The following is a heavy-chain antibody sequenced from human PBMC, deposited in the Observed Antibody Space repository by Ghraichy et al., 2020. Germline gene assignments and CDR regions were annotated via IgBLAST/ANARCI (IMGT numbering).Heavy chain of an antibody. CDR2: MNPNSGNT. V-gene: IGHV1-8*01. CDR1: GYTFTSYD. D-gene: IGHD3-9*01. J-gene: IGHJ5*02. Sequence: ASVKVSCKASGYTFTSYDINWVRQATGQGLEWMGWMNPNSGNTGYAQKFQGRVTMTRNTSISTAYMELSSLRSEDTAVYYCARRLQQYDILTGYYGRGWFDPWGQGTLVTVSS. CDR3: ARRLQQYDILTGYYGRGWFDP.